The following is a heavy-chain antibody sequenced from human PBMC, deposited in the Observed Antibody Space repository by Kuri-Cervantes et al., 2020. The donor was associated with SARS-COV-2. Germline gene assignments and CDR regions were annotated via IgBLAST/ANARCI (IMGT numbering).Heavy chain of an antibody. CDR1: GGSISSYY. V-gene: IGHV4-4*07. J-gene: IGHJ5*02. CDR3: ASEQPSRYCSSTSCYT. Sequence: ESLKISCTVSGGSISSYYWSWIRQPAGKGLEWIGRIYTSGSTNYNPSLKSRVTMSVDTSKNQLSLKLSSVTAADTAVYYCASEQPSRYCSSTSCYTWGQGTLVTVSS. D-gene: IGHD2-2*02. CDR2: IYTSGST.